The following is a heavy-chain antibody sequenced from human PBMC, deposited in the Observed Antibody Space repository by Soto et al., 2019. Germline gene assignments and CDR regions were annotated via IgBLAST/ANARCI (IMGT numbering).Heavy chain of an antibody. J-gene: IGHJ6*02. CDR3: ARYPSIFGVAYYYYGMDV. V-gene: IGHV3-48*02. CDR2: ISSSSSTI. D-gene: IGHD3-3*01. CDR1: GFTFSSYS. Sequence: GGSLRLSCAASGFTFSSYSMNWVRQAPGKGLEWVSYISSSSSTIYYADSVKGRFTISRDNAKNSLYLQMNSLRDEDTAVYYCARYPSIFGVAYYYYGMDVWGQGTTVTVSS.